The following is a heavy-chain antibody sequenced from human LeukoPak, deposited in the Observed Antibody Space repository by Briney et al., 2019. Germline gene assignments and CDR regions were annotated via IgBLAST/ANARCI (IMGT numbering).Heavy chain of an antibody. Sequence: GESLKISCKGSGNSFTSYWIGWVRQMPGKGLEWMGIIYPGDSDTRYSPSFQGQVTISADKSISTAYLQWSSLKASDTAIYYCARQGGISSWSNDYWGQGTLVTVSS. CDR3: ARQGGISSWSNDY. D-gene: IGHD6-13*01. CDR1: GNSFTSYW. V-gene: IGHV5-51*01. J-gene: IGHJ4*02. CDR2: IYPGDSDT.